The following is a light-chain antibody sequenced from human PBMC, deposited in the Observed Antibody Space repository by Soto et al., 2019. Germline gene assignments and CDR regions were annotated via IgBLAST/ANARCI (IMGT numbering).Light chain of an antibody. CDR2: STN. V-gene: IGLV7-43*01. CDR1: TGAVTSGYY. J-gene: IGLJ2*01. Sequence: QNVVTQEPSLTVSPGGTVTLTCATSTGAVTSGYYPNWFQQKPGQAPRALIYSTNNKYSWTPARFSGSLLGGKAALTLSGVQPEDEADYYCLLYYGGQLGVFGGGTKLTVL. CDR3: LLYYGGQLGV.